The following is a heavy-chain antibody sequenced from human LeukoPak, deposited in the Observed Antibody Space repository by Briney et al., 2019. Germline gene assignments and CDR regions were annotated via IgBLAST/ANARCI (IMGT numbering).Heavy chain of an antibody. CDR3: ARSPGGFDY. CDR2: IYCSGST. Sequence: SETLSLTCTVSGGSISSYYWSWIRQPPGHGLEWIGYIYCSGSTNYNPSLKSRVTISVDTSKNQFSLKLSSVAAADTAVYYCARSPGGFDYWGQGTLVTVSS. D-gene: IGHD3-10*01. V-gene: IGHV4-59*01. J-gene: IGHJ4*02. CDR1: GGSISSYY.